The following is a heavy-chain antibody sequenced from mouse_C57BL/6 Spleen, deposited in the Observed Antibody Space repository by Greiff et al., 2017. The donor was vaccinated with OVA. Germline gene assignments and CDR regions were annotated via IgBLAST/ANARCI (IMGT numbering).Heavy chain of an antibody. J-gene: IGHJ4*01. V-gene: IGHV1-61*01. D-gene: IGHD4-1*01. CDR1: GYTFTSYW. CDR3: ARGFGLGRGSYAMDY. Sequence: QVQLQQPGAELVRPGSSVKLSCKASGYTFTSYWMDWVKQRPGQGLEWIGNIYPSDSETHYNQKFKDKATLTVDKSSSTAYMQLSSLTSEDSAVYYCARGFGLGRGSYAMDYWGQGTSVTVSS. CDR2: IYPSDSET.